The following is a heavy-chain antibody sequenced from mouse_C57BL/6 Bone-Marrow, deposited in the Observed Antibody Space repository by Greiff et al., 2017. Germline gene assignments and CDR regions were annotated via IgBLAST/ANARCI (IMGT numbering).Heavy chain of an antibody. D-gene: IGHD1-1*01. J-gene: IGHJ3*01. CDR3: ARRNYYGSRSFAY. Sequence: EVMLVESGGGLVKPGGSLKLSCAASGFTFSDYGMHWVRQAPEKGLEWVAYISSGSSTIYYADTVKGRFTISRDNAKNTLFLQMTSLRSEDTAMYYCARRNYYGSRSFAYWGQGTLVTVSA. CDR1: GFTFSDYG. CDR2: ISSGSSTI. V-gene: IGHV5-17*01.